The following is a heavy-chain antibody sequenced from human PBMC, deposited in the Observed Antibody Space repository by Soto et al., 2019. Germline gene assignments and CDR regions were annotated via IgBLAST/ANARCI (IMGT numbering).Heavy chain of an antibody. Sequence: EVQLVESGGGLVQYGRSLRLSCAASGFTFDDYAIHWVRQAPGKGLEWVSAISWNSCTIGYADSVKGRFTISRDNAKNSLYLQLHSAGAEDTGLYYCAKEPYKSSSGPGFFDFWGQGTLVIVSS. V-gene: IGHV3-9*01. CDR1: GFTFDDYA. CDR3: AKEPYKSSSGPGFFDF. J-gene: IGHJ4*02. CDR2: ISWNSCTI. D-gene: IGHD6-6*01.